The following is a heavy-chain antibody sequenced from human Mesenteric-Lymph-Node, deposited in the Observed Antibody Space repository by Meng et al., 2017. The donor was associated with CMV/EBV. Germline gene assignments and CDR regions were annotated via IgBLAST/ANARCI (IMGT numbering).Heavy chain of an antibody. CDR2: IYYSGST. D-gene: IGHD3-3*01. CDR1: GGSVSSGSYY. CDR3: ARSDYDLGRFDP. J-gene: IGHJ5*02. Sequence: SETLSLTCTVSGGSVSSGSYYWSWIRQPPGKGLEWIGYIYYSGSTNYNPSLKSRVTISVDTSKNQFSLKLSSVTAADTAVYYCARSDYDLGRFDPWGQGTLVTVSS. V-gene: IGHV4-61*01.